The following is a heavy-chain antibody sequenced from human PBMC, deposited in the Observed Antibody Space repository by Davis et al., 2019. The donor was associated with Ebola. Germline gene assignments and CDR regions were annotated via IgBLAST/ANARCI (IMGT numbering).Heavy chain of an antibody. V-gene: IGHV3-23*01. D-gene: IGHD3-22*01. CDR1: GFTFGNYG. CDR2: ISGSGGKT. CDR3: SKGDRTTLYYDTGNDY. J-gene: IGHJ4*02. Sequence: PGGSLRLSCAASGFTFGNYGMSWVRQAPGKGLDWVAYISGSGGKTYYADPVVGRFTVSRDNSENTLSLQMNSLRVEDTAVYYCSKGDRTTLYYDTGNDYWGQGTLVTVSS.